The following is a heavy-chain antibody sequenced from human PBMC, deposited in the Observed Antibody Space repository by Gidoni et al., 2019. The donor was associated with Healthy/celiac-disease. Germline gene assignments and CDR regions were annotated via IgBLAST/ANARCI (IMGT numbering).Heavy chain of an antibody. Sequence: QVQMVESGGGVVQPGRSLRLACAAAGLTFSSYGMHLVRQAPGKGLEWVAVISYDGSNKYYADSVKGRFTISRDNSKTTLYLQMNSLRAEDTAVYYCAREQSDDFWSGPGYMDVWGKGTTVTVSS. CDR2: ISYDGSNK. D-gene: IGHD3-3*01. CDR3: AREQSDDFWSGPGYMDV. V-gene: IGHV3-30*03. CDR1: GLTFSSYG. J-gene: IGHJ6*03.